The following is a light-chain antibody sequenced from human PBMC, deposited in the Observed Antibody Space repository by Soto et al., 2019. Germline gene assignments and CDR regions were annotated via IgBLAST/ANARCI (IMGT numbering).Light chain of an antibody. CDR3: QQYNGYWT. J-gene: IGKJ1*01. CDR1: QSISGS. V-gene: IGKV1-5*03. CDR2: EAP. Sequence: DIQMTQSPSTLSASVGDRVTITCRASQSISGSLAWYQQKPGKAPKLLIYEAPNLKSGVTSRFSGSGSGTEYTLTISSLQPDDSASYYCQQYNGYWTFGQGTRVEIK.